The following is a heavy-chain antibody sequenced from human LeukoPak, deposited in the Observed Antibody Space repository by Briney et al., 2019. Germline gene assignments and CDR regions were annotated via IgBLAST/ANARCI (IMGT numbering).Heavy chain of an antibody. CDR2: IDPSDSYT. D-gene: IGHD3-9*01. CDR3: ARRPKYNYDILTGYSY. V-gene: IGHV5-10-1*01. J-gene: IGHJ4*02. Sequence: GESLKISCKGSGYSFTSYWISWVRQMPGKGLEWMGRIDPSDSYTNYSPSFQGHVTISADKSISTAYLQWSSLKASDTAMYYCARRPKYNYDILTGYSYWGQGTLVTVSS. CDR1: GYSFTSYW.